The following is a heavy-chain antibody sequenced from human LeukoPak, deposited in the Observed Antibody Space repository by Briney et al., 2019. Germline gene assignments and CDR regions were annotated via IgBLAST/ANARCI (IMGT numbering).Heavy chain of an antibody. J-gene: IGHJ4*02. V-gene: IGHV1-2*02. CDR1: GYTFTGYY. CDR2: INPNSGGT. D-gene: IGHD6-13*01. CDR3: ARSVDSSSWYPKSIDY. Sequence: GASVKVSCKASGYTFTGYYMHWVRQAPGQGLEWMGWINPNSGGTNYAQKFQGRVTMTRDTSISTAYMELSRLRSDDTAVYYCARSVDSSSWYPKSIDYWGQGTLVTVSS.